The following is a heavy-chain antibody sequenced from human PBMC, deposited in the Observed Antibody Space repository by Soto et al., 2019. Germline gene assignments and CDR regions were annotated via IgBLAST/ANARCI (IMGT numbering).Heavy chain of an antibody. V-gene: IGHV3-23*01. J-gene: IGHJ4*02. CDR2: ISGSGGST. Sequence: GGSLRLSCAASGFTFISYAMSWVLQAPWKGLEWVSAISGSGGSTYYADSVKGRFTISRDNSKNTLYLRMNSLRAEDMAVYYCAKVQYFSDSGAYHFDYWGQGTLVTVSS. CDR1: GFTFISYA. CDR3: AKVQYFSDSGAYHFDY. D-gene: IGHD3-22*01.